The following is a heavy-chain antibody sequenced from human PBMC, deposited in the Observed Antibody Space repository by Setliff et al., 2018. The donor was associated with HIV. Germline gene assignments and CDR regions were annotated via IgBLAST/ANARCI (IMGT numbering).Heavy chain of an antibody. CDR1: GFTFSNYW. CDR3: AADVPEAGSGELDY. D-gene: IGHD3-10*01. Sequence: GGSLRLSCAASGFTFSNYWMSWVRQAPGKGLEWVGRIQSKTDGGTTDYAAPVKGRFTISRDDSRNTLYLQMNSLKTEDTAVYYCAADVPEAGSGELDYWGQGTLVTVS. V-gene: IGHV3-15*01. CDR2: IQSKTDGGTT. J-gene: IGHJ4*02.